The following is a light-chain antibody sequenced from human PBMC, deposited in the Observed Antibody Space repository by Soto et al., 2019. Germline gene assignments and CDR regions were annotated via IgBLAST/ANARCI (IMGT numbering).Light chain of an antibody. CDR2: EVS. J-gene: IGLJ2*01. Sequence: QSALTQPASVSGSPGQSISISCTGTNDDVGGYNYVSWYQQSPGNVPKLMIYEVSNRPSGVSNRFSGSKSGNTASLTISGLQAEDEADYYCSSYTTTSTVLFGGGTKLTVL. CDR1: NDDVGGYNY. CDR3: SSYTTTSTVL. V-gene: IGLV2-14*01.